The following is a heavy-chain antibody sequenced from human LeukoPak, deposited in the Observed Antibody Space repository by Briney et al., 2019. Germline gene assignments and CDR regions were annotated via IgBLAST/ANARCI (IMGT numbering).Heavy chain of an antibody. D-gene: IGHD6-13*01. CDR2: IYPGDSDT. CDR3: ARSPSIAAAGRGYYYYYMDV. CDR1: GYSFTSYW. J-gene: IGHJ6*03. V-gene: IGHV5-51*01. Sequence: GESLKISCKGSGYSFTSYWIGWVRQMPGKGLEWMGIIYPGDSDTRYSPSFQGQVTISADKSINTAYLQWSSLKASDTAMYYCARSPSIAAAGRGYYYYYMDVWGKGTTVTVSS.